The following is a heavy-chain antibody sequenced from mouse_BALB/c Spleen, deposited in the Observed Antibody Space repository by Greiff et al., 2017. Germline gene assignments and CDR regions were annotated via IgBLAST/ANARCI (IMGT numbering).Heavy chain of an antibody. CDR2: IWGDGST. V-gene: IGHV2-6-7*01. CDR1: GFSLTGYG. Sequence: QVQLKDSGPGLVAPSQSLSITCTVSGFSLTGYGVNWVRQPPGKGLEWLGMIWGDGSTDYNSALKSRLSSSKDNSKSQVFFKMNSLQANDTAIYYCARSYGNYPYYFDYWGQGTTLTVSS. J-gene: IGHJ2*01. D-gene: IGHD2-1*01. CDR3: ARSYGNYPYYFDY.